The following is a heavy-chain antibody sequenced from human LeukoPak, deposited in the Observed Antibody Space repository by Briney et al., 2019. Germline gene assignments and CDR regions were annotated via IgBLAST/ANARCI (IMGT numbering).Heavy chain of an antibody. CDR1: GYTFTGYY. CDR3: ARSATTLNWFDP. CDR2: INPNSGGT. D-gene: IGHD4-17*01. Sequence: ASVKVSCKASGYTFTGYYMHWVRQAPGQGLEWMGWINPNSGGTNYAQKFQGRVTMTRDTSISTAYMELSRLRSEDTAVYYCARSATTLNWFDPWGQGTLVTVSS. V-gene: IGHV1-2*02. J-gene: IGHJ5*02.